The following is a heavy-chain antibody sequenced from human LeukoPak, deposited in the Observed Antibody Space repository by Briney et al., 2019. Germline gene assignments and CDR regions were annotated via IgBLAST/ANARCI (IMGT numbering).Heavy chain of an antibody. Sequence: GGSLRLSCAASGFTFSVYSVNWVRQAPGKGLEWVSYISSGSSTIYYADSVKGRVTISRDNVENSLYLQMNSLRVEDTAVYYCAREFEVPAAAPDYYYYYYIDVWGKGTTVTVSS. V-gene: IGHV3-48*04. J-gene: IGHJ6*03. CDR3: AREFEVPAAAPDYYYYYYIDV. CDR2: ISSGSSTI. CDR1: GFTFSVYS. D-gene: IGHD2-2*01.